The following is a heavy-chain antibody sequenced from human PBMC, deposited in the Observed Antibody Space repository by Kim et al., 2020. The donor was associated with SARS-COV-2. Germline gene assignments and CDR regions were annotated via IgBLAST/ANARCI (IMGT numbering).Heavy chain of an antibody. J-gene: IGHJ4*02. D-gene: IGHD3-3*02. CDR3: ARDIFSVNYFDY. V-gene: IGHV3-53*01. Sequence: YYPDPVKGRFTISRDISKTTVYLQITSLRAEDTAVYYCARDIFSVNYFDYWGQGILVTVSS.